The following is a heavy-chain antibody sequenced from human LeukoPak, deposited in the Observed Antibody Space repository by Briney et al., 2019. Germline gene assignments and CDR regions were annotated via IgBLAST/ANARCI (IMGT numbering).Heavy chain of an antibody. CDR2: IYASGST. CDR3: ASGLYEVLFPYRGEYLHH. D-gene: IGHD2-21*01. V-gene: IGHV4-4*07. Sequence: SEPLSLTCTVSGGSISSYYWSWFRQPAGKGLEWIGRIYASGSTGYNPSLKGRVTISVDTSKNQFSLKLSSVTAADTAVYYCASGLYEVLFPYRGEYLHHWGQGTLVIVSS. CDR1: GGSISSYY. J-gene: IGHJ1*01.